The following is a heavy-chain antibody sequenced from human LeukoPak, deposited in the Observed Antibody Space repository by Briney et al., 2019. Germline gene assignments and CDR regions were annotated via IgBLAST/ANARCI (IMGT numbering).Heavy chain of an antibody. Sequence: GGSLRLSCSASGFTFSNYGMYWVRQAPGKGLEWVSIISSGSSAIFSADALKGRFTISRDDAKNSLFLQMNSLRAEDTALYYCARGSSLTTATSALFESWGQGSLVTVSS. V-gene: IGHV3-21*01. CDR1: GFTFSNYG. CDR3: ARGSSLTTATSALFES. J-gene: IGHJ4*02. CDR2: ISSGSSAI. D-gene: IGHD1-1*01.